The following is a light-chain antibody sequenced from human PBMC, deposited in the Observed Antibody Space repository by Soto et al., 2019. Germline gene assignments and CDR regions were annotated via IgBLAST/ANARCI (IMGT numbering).Light chain of an antibody. CDR2: GAF. Sequence: EIVLTQSPGSLSLSPRERATLSCRASQSISSSYLAWYQHKPGQAPRLLIYGAFNRATGIPDRFSGSGSASEFTLTISKLEPGDFAAYYCQHYGSSPLFTFGPGTKVDIK. CDR3: QHYGSSPLFT. V-gene: IGKV3-20*01. J-gene: IGKJ3*01. CDR1: QSISSSY.